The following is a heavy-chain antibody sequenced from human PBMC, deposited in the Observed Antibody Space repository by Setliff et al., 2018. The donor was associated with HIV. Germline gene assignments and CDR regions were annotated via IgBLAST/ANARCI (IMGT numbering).Heavy chain of an antibody. D-gene: IGHD1-1*01. CDR2: AHHSGVT. V-gene: IGHV4-59*08. CDR3: ARWGEPTIQAFDV. Sequence: SETLSLTCTVSGGSIRSQYWNWIRQPPGKGLEWIGFAHHSGVTSYNPSPHSRVIIAVDTSRNQFSLRVNSITAADTALYYCARWGEPTIQAFDVWGLGTMVTVSS. CDR1: GGSIRSQY. J-gene: IGHJ3*01.